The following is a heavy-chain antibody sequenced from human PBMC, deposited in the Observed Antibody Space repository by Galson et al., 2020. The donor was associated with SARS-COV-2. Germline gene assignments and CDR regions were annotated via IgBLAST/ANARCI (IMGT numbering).Heavy chain of an antibody. V-gene: IGHV4-39*07. D-gene: IGHD1-26*01. CDR2: ISYSGST. J-gene: IGHJ4*02. CDR3: ARESRWELYFDH. Sequence: SETLSLTCTVPGGPISSSAYYWGWIRHPPGKGLEWIGSISYSGSTYYNASLESRVTISVDTSKNQFSLKLSSVTAADTAVYYCARESRWELYFDHWGQGTLVTVSS. CDR1: GGPISSSAYY.